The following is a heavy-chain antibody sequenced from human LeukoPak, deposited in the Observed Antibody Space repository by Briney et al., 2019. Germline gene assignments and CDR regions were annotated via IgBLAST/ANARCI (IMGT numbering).Heavy chain of an antibody. D-gene: IGHD3-22*01. V-gene: IGHV4-59*08. CDR3: ARQIKYYYDSSGYSNPVIAFDI. Sequence: SETPSLTCTVSGGSISSYYWSSTRQPPGYGLEWIGYIFYSGSTNYNPSLKSRVTISVDTSKNQFSLKLSSVTAADTAVYYCARQIKYYYDSSGYSNPVIAFDIWGQGTMVTVSS. J-gene: IGHJ3*02. CDR2: IFYSGST. CDR1: GGSISSYY.